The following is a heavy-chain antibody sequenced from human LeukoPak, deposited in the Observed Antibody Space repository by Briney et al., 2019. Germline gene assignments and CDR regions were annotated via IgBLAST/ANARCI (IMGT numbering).Heavy chain of an antibody. CDR2: IYHSGST. V-gene: IGHV4-31*03. Sequence: SETLSLTCTVSGGSISSGGYYWSWIRQHPGKGLEWIGYIYHSGSTNYNPSLKSRVTISVDTSKNQFSLKLSSVTAADTAVYYCARGTLFTIAAAGTRFDPWGQGTLVTVSS. CDR3: ARGTLFTIAAAGTRFDP. D-gene: IGHD6-13*01. CDR1: GGSISSGGYY. J-gene: IGHJ5*02.